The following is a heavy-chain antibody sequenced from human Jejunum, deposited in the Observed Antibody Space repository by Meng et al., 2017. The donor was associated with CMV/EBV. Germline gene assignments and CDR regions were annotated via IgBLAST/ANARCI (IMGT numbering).Heavy chain of an antibody. D-gene: IGHD1/OR15-1a*01. CDR2: INSDGSST. J-gene: IGHJ6*02. V-gene: IGHV3-74*01. CDR1: RFSVSSSW. CDR3: ARANNHAMDV. Sequence: CAASRFSVSSSWMHWVRQAPGKGLVWVSRINSDGSSTTYADPVKGRFTFSRDNAKNTLYLQMNSLRAEDTAVYYCARANNHAMDVWGQGTTVTVSS.